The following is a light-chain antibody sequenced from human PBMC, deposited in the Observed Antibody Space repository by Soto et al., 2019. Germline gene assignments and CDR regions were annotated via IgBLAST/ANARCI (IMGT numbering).Light chain of an antibody. J-gene: IGLJ1*01. V-gene: IGLV2-11*01. CDR2: DVS. CDR3: CSYAGSYTWV. Sequence: QSALTQPRSVSGSPGQSVTISCTGTSSDVGGYNFVSWYLQHPGKAPKLMIYDVSKRPSGVPDRFSGSKSGNTASLTISGLQAEDDAEYYCCSYAGSYTWVFGTGTKLTVL. CDR1: SSDVGGYNF.